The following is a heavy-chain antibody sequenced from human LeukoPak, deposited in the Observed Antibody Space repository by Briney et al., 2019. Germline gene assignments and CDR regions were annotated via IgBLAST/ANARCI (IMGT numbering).Heavy chain of an antibody. J-gene: IGHJ4*02. CDR1: GFTFSSYA. D-gene: IGHD3-3*01. CDR2: ISYDGSNK. Sequence: GGSLRLSCAASGFTFSSYAMHWVRQAPGKGLEWVAVISYDGSNKYYADSVKGRFTISRDNSKNTLYLQMNSLRAEDTAVYYCAREDYVSYDFWSGYVGYWGQGTLVTVSS. CDR3: AREDYVSYDFWSGYVGY. V-gene: IGHV3-30-3*01.